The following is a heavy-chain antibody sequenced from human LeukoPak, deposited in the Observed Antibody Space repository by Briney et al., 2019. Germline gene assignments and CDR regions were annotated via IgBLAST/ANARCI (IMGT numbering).Heavy chain of an antibody. CDR3: ASDYGDYVWFDP. V-gene: IGHV4-34*01. J-gene: IGHJ5*02. Sequence: SETLSLTCAVYGGSFSGYYWSWIRQPPGKGLEWIGEINHSGSTNYNPSLKSRVTISVDTSKNQFSLELSSVTAADTAVYYCASDYGDYVWFDPWGQGTLVTVSS. CDR2: INHSGST. CDR1: GGSFSGYY. D-gene: IGHD4-17*01.